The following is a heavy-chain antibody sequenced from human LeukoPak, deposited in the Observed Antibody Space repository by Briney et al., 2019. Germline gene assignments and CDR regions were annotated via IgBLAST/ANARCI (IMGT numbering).Heavy chain of an antibody. V-gene: IGHV4-30-2*01. Sequence: SETLSLTCTVSGGSINSGGYYWSWIRQPPGKGLEWIGYIYHSGSTYYNPSLKSRVTISEDRSKNQFSLKLSSVTAADTAVYYCARDLGSSSIGAIDYWGQGTLVTVSS. CDR3: ARDLGSSSIGAIDY. J-gene: IGHJ4*02. CDR1: GGSINSGGYY. D-gene: IGHD6-13*01. CDR2: IYHSGST.